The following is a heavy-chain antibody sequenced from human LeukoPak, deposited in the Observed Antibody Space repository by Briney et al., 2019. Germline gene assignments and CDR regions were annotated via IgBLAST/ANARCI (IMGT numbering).Heavy chain of an antibody. D-gene: IGHD5-18*01. CDR1: SGSISSYY. J-gene: IGHJ4*02. CDR3: ARAGGVDTAMDANFDY. Sequence: SETLSLTCTVSSGSISSYYWSWIRQPPGKGLEWIGYIYYNGGTNYNPSLRSRVTISVDTSKNHFSLRLSSVTAADTAMYYCARAGGVDTAMDANFDYWGQGTLVTVSS. CDR2: IYYNGGT. V-gene: IGHV4-59*01.